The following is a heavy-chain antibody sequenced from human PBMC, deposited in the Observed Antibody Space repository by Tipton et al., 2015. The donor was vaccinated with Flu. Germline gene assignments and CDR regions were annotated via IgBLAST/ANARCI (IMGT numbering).Heavy chain of an antibody. CDR1: GEALSSSGYY. CDR2: IYYSGST. Sequence: GEALSSSGYYWSWIRQPPGKRPEWIGHIYYSGSTNYNPALQSRVTISVDTSKNQFSLRLSSVTAADTAVYYCARDPHKLGGESDAFDIWGQGTMVTVSS. V-gene: IGHV4-61*08. CDR3: ARDPHKLGGESDAFDI. J-gene: IGHJ3*02. D-gene: IGHD7-27*01.